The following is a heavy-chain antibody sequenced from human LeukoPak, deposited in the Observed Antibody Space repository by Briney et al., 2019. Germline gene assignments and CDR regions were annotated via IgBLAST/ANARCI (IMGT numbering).Heavy chain of an antibody. J-gene: IGHJ3*01. CDR2: KYYAGST. CDR1: GASINDHY. V-gene: IGHV4-59*08. D-gene: IGHD3-9*01. Sequence: PSETLSLTCTVSGASINDHYLSWTRQPPGKGLEWIGYKYYAGSTSTNPSLESRVTISVDTSKNQFSLNLYSVTAADTAVYYCARHRFAWYDFDVWGQGTRVTVS. CDR3: ARHRFAWYDFDV.